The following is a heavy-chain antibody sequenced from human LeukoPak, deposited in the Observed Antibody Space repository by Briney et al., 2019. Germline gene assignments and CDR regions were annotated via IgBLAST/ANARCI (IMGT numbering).Heavy chain of an antibody. CDR2: IRGSGDIT. D-gene: IGHD2-2*01. Sequence: GGSLRLSCAASGFTFSSYAMSCVRQAPGKGLEWVSGIRGSGDITYYADSVKGRFTISRDNFKNTLYLQMNSLRAEDTAVYYCAKTRIVCTSVSCPGGGFDYWGHGTLVTVSS. CDR3: AKTRIVCTSVSCPGGGFDY. V-gene: IGHV3-23*01. J-gene: IGHJ4*01. CDR1: GFTFSSYA.